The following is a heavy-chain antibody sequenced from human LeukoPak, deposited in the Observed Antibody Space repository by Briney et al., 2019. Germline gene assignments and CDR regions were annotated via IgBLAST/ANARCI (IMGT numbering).Heavy chain of an antibody. V-gene: IGHV3-23*01. J-gene: IGHJ4*02. CDR3: AKDTAGYCSGGSCCNFDY. CDR1: GFTISNAW. Sequence: GGSLRLSCAASGFTISNAWMNWVRQAPGKGLEWVSAISGSGGSTYYADSVKGRFTISRDNSKNTLYLQMNSLRAEDTAVYYCAKDTAGYCSGGSCCNFDYWGQGTLVTVSS. D-gene: IGHD2-15*01. CDR2: ISGSGGST.